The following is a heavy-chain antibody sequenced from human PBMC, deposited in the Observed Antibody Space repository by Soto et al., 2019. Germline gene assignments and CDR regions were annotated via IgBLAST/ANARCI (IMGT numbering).Heavy chain of an antibody. CDR1: GFTVSSNY. D-gene: IGHD3-22*01. CDR3: ARDHYYDSSGYLASNGMDV. J-gene: IGHJ6*02. V-gene: IGHV3-53*04. CDR2: IYSDGST. Sequence: EVQLVESGGGLVQPGGSLRLSCAASGFTVSSNYMSWVRQAPGKGLEWVSVIYSDGSTYYADSVKGRFTISRHNSKNTLYLQMSSLRAEDTAVYYCARDHYYDSSGYLASNGMDVWGQGTTVTVSS.